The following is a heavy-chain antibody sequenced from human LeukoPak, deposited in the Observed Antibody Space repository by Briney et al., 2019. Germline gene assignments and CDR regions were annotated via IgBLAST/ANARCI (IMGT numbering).Heavy chain of an antibody. J-gene: IGHJ5*02. Sequence: SETLSLTCTVSGGSVSSGSYYWSWIRQPPGKELEWIGYIYYTGSTKYNPSLKSRVTISLDTPKNQFSLKLSSVTAADTAVYYCVAAAYKLRFDRWGQGTLVTVSS. CDR1: GGSVSSGSYY. V-gene: IGHV4-61*01. CDR3: VAAAYKLRFDR. CDR2: IYYTGST. D-gene: IGHD2-15*01.